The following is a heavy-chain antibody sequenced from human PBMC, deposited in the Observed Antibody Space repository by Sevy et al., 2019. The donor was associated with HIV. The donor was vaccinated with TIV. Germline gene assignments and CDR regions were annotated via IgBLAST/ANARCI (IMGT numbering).Heavy chain of an antibody. D-gene: IGHD2-2*01. CDR2: IWDDGSKT. V-gene: IGHV3-33*01. CDR1: GFTFSAYG. CDR3: ARDGVPAAKLFDY. Sequence: GGALRLSCAASGFTFSAYGMHWVRQTPGKGLEWVEVIWDDGSKTYYAESVKGRLTISRDSSKNTVYMQMNSLRVEDTAVYYCARDGVPAAKLFDYWGQGTLVTVSS. J-gene: IGHJ4*02.